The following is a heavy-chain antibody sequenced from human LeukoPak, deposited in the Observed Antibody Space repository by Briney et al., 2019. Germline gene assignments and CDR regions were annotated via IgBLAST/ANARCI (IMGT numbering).Heavy chain of an antibody. Sequence: GASVKVSCKASGYTFTGYYMHWVRQAPGQGLEWMGRINPNSGGTNYAQKFQGRFTMARDTSTSTVYMELSGLRSEDTAMYYCARPLIGSMSLAFDRWGQGTLVTVSS. V-gene: IGHV1-2*06. J-gene: IGHJ4*02. CDR1: GYTFTGYY. D-gene: IGHD2-2*03. CDR2: INPNSGGT. CDR3: ARPLIGSMSLAFDR.